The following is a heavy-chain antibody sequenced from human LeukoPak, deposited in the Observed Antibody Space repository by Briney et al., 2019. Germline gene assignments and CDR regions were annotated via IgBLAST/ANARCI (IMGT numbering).Heavy chain of an antibody. Sequence: GGFLRLSCQASGFTFSDYAMSWVRQAPGKGLEWVSSINPDGGSFFADSVKGRSSISRDDSRSVVYLQMNTLSAEDTAVYYCARSGVATCHYWGQGILVTVSS. D-gene: IGHD3-10*01. J-gene: IGHJ4*02. CDR1: GFTFSDYA. CDR2: INPDGGS. CDR3: ARSGVATCHY. V-gene: IGHV3-23*01.